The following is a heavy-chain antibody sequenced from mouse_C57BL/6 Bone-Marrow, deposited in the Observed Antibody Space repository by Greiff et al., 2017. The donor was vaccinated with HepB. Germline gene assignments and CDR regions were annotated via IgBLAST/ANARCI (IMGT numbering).Heavy chain of an antibody. CDR3: ARDYYYGSSYVWFAY. Sequence: VQGVESGAELARPGASVKLSCKASGYTFTSYGISCVKQRTGQGLEWIGEIYPRSGNTYYNEKFKGKATLTADKSSSTAYMELRSLTSEDSAVYFCARDYYYGSSYVWFAYWGQGTLVTVSA. J-gene: IGHJ3*01. D-gene: IGHD1-1*01. CDR2: IYPRSGNT. CDR1: GYTFTSYG. V-gene: IGHV1-81*01.